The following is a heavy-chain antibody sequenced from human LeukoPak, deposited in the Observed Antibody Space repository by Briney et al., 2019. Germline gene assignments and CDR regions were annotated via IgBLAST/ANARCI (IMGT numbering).Heavy chain of an antibody. CDR2: ISYDGSKK. CDR3: AKDNVDV. Sequence: GGSLRLSCAASGFTFSSYGIHWVRQAPGKGLEWVAVISYDGSKKYYAESVKGRFTISRDNSKNTLYLQMNSLRGEDTAVYYCAKDNVDVWGKGTTVTVSS. CDR1: GFTFSSYG. V-gene: IGHV3-30*18. J-gene: IGHJ6*04.